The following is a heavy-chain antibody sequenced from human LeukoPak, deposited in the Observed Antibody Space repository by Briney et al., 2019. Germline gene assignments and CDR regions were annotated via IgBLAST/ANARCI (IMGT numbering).Heavy chain of an antibody. V-gene: IGHV4-59*08. Sequence: SETLSLTCTVSGGSISSYYWSWIRQPPGKGLEWIGYISYTDTGRTNYNPSLKSRVTMSVDTSKSQFSLQLSSVTAADTAVYYCAGWVAAAGTSWFDPWGQGTLVTVSS. D-gene: IGHD6-13*01. J-gene: IGHJ5*02. CDR2: ISYTDTGRT. CDR3: AGWVAAAGTSWFDP. CDR1: GGSISSYY.